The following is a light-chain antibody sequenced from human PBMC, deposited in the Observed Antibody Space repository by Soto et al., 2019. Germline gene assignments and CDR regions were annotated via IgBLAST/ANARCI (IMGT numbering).Light chain of an antibody. V-gene: IGKV3-11*01. CDR2: DVS. Sequence: ENVLTQSPATQSLSPGERATLSCRASQSVSSYLAWYQQKPGQAPRLLIYDVSLRATGIPARFSGSGSGTDFTLTISRLEPEDFAVYFCQQRSNWPLMYTFGQGTKLEIK. CDR1: QSVSSY. CDR3: QQRSNWPLMYT. J-gene: IGKJ2*01.